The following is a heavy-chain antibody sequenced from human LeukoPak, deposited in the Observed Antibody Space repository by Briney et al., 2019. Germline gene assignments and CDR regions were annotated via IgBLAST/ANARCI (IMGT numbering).Heavy chain of an antibody. Sequence: ASVKVSCKASGYTFTSYYMHWVRQAPGQGLEWMGIINPSGGSTSYTQKFQGRVTMNRDTYTSTVYMEPRRLRSEDTDVYYCARERGDIVVVPAAIIGGNWFDPWGQGTLVTVSS. V-gene: IGHV1-46*03. D-gene: IGHD2-2*02. CDR1: GYTFTSYY. CDR3: ARERGDIVVVPAAIIGGNWFDP. J-gene: IGHJ5*02. CDR2: INPSGGST.